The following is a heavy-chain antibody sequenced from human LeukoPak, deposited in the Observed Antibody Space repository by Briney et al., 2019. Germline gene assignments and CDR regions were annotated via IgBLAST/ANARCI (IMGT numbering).Heavy chain of an antibody. CDR3: AKDSHCSGGSCYGDYFDY. J-gene: IGHJ4*02. Sequence: GGSLRLSCAASGFIFSSYEMNGVRQAPGKGLEWVSYISSSGNTIYYADSVKGRFTISRDNSKNTLYLQMNSLRAEDTAVYYCAKDSHCSGGSCYGDYFDYWGQGTLVTVSS. D-gene: IGHD2-15*01. V-gene: IGHV3-48*03. CDR2: ISSSGNTI. CDR1: GFIFSSYE.